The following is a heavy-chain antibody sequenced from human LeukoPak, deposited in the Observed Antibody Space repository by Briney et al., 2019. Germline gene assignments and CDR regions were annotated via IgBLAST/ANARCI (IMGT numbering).Heavy chain of an antibody. CDR1: GFTFDAYA. CDR3: AKDILTRTYYYDSSGYYS. CDR2: ISWNSGSI. V-gene: IGHV3-9*01. Sequence: GGSLRLSCATSGFTFDAYAMHWVRHAPGKGLEWVSGISWNSGSIGYADSVKGRFTISRDNAKNSLYLQMNSLRAEDTALYYCAKDILTRTYYYDSSGYYSWGQGTLVTVSS. J-gene: IGHJ4*02. D-gene: IGHD3-22*01.